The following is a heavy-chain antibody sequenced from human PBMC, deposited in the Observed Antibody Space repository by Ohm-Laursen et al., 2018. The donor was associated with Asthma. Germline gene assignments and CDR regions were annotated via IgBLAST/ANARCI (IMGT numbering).Heavy chain of an antibody. V-gene: IGHV3-74*01. CDR1: GFTFSTYW. CDR3: ARERHDSSGYYHDAFDI. J-gene: IGHJ3*02. Sequence: SLRLSCAASGFTFSTYWMHWVRQAPGKGLVWVSRVYGDGSNTIYADSVKGRFTISRDNAKNTLYLQMNSLRAEDTAVYYCARERHDSSGYYHDAFDIWGQGTMVTVSS. D-gene: IGHD3-22*01. CDR2: VYGDGSNT.